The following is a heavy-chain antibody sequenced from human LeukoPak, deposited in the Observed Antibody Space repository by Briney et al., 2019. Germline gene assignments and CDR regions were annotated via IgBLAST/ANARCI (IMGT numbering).Heavy chain of an antibody. V-gene: IGHV4-4*07. J-gene: IGHJ4*02. D-gene: IGHD2-15*01. CDR3: ARDGGGYFDY. Sequence: EWIGRIYTSGSTNYNPSLKSRVTMSVDTSKNQFSLKLSSVTAADTAVYYCARDGGGYFDYWGQGTLVTVSS. CDR2: IYTSGST.